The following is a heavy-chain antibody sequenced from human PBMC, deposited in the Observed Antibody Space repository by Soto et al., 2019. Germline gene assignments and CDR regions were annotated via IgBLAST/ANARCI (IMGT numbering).Heavy chain of an antibody. CDR3: ARGAAAPGYYYGMDV. CDR2: ISYDGSNK. D-gene: IGHD6-13*01. Sequence: GGSLRLSCAASGFTFSSYAMHWVRQAPGKGLEWVAVISYDGSNKYYADSVKGRFTISRDNSKNTLYLQMNSLRAEDTAVYYCARGAAAPGYYYGMDVWGQGTTVTV. V-gene: IGHV3-30-3*01. J-gene: IGHJ6*02. CDR1: GFTFSSYA.